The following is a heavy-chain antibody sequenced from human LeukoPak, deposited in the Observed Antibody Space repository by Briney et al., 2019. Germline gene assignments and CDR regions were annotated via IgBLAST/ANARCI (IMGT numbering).Heavy chain of an antibody. CDR3: ARDSDCSGGSCYFDY. V-gene: IGHV4-59*01. D-gene: IGHD2-15*01. CDR2: IYYSGST. CDR1: GGSISSYY. J-gene: IGHJ4*02. Sequence: SETLSLTCTVSGGSISSYYWSWIRQPPGTGLEWIGYIYYSGSTNYNPSLKSRVTISVDTSKNQVSLKLSSVTAADTAVYYCARDSDCSGGSCYFDYWGQGTLVTVSS.